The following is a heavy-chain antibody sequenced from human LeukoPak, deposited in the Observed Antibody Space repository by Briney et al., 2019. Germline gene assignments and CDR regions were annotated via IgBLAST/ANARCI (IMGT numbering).Heavy chain of an antibody. CDR1: GFTFSSFP. D-gene: IGHD3-16*01. CDR2: ISTDGSHK. J-gene: IGHJ2*01. V-gene: IGHV3-30*04. CDR3: ARSLIPGRWYFDL. Sequence: GKSLRLSCAVSGFTFSSFPFHWVRQAPGKGLEWVAAISTDGSHKYHGDSVKGRFTISRDNPMNTLYLQMNGLRPDDTAVYYCARSLIPGRWYFDLWGRGNLVTVSS.